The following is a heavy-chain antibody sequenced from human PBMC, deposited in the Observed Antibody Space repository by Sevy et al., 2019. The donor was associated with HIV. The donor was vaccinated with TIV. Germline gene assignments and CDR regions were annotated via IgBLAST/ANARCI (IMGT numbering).Heavy chain of an antibody. CDR2: IYYNGHI. J-gene: IGHJ4*02. V-gene: IGHV4-59*08. CDR3: AGENAWGRGYS. D-gene: IGHD1-26*01. CDR1: GGSITSLY. Sequence: SETLSLTCTVSGGSITSLYWNWTRQPPGKGLDWIANIYYNGHINYNPSLKSRVTLSLDTSKNHFSLRLSSVTAADTAMYYCAGENAWGRGYSWGQGTLVTVSS.